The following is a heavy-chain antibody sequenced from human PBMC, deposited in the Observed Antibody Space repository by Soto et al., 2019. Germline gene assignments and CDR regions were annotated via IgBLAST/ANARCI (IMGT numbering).Heavy chain of an antibody. J-gene: IGHJ4*02. CDR1: GGSISSYY. CDR3: ARVIESKWLVFDY. D-gene: IGHD6-19*01. Sequence: PSETLSLTCTVSGGSISSYYWSWIRQPPGKGLEWIGYIYYSGSTNYNPSLKSRVTISVDTSKNQFSLKLSSVTAADTAVYYCARVIESKWLVFDYWGQGTLVTVSS. V-gene: IGHV4-59*01. CDR2: IYYSGST.